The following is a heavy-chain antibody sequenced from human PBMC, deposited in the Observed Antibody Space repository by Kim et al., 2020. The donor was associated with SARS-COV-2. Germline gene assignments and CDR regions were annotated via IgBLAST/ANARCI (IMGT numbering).Heavy chain of an antibody. J-gene: IGHJ4*02. Sequence: QKLQGRVTMTTDTSTSTASMELRSLRSDDTAVYYCARALTTVTRAYYFDYWGQGTLVTVSS. CDR3: ARALTTVTRAYYFDY. V-gene: IGHV1-18*01. D-gene: IGHD4-17*01.